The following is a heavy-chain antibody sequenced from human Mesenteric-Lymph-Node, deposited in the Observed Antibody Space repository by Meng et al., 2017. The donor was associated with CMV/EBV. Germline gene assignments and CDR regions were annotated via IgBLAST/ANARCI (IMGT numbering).Heavy chain of an antibody. CDR1: GFTFSSYW. V-gene: IGHV3-23*01. D-gene: IGHD3-22*01. J-gene: IGHJ4*02. CDR3: AKVRSSGFDYGIHFHY. Sequence: GESLKISCAASGFTFSSYWMNWVRQAPGKGLEWVSVISSSGGRTHYAGSVKGRFTVSRDNSKDTLYLQMNSLRVEDTAVYYCAKVRSSGFDYGIHFHYWGQGTLVTVSS. CDR2: ISSSGGRT.